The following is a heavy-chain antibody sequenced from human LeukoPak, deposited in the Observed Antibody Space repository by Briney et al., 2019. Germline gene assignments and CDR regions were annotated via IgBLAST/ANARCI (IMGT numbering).Heavy chain of an antibody. CDR3: ARVPTDSSGWFYFDY. Sequence: ASVTLSFTASAYTFILYDINLVRQAPGQGLGWVGWMKPKSGDTGYAQKFHGRVTITWNNAISTASMELSRLTPRDTAGYSCARVPTDSSGWFYFDYWGQGTLVTVSS. CDR1: AYTFILYD. D-gene: IGHD6-13*01. CDR2: MKPKSGDT. J-gene: IGHJ4*02. V-gene: IGHV1-8*03.